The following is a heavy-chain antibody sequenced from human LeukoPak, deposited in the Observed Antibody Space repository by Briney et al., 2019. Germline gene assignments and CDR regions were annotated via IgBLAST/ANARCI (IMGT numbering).Heavy chain of an antibody. CDR2: IYHSGST. CDR3: ARALGYSYGNFDY. CDR1: GGSVSSGRYY. D-gene: IGHD5-18*01. V-gene: IGHV4-61*01. Sequence: TSETLSLTCTVSGGSVSSGRYYWSWIRQPPGKGLEWIGYIYHSGSTYYNPSLKSRVTISVDTSKNQFSLKLSSVTAADTAVYYCARALGYSYGNFDYWGQGTLVTVSS. J-gene: IGHJ4*02.